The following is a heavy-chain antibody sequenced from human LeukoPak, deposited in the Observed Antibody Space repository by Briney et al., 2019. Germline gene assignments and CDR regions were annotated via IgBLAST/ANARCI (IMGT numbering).Heavy chain of an antibody. D-gene: IGHD6-6*01. CDR3: ARDPDSSSSYYYYGMDV. J-gene: IGHJ6*02. CDR1: GGSVSSDFYF. V-gene: IGHV4-61*01. CDR2: IYYSGDT. Sequence: SETLSLTCTVSGGSVSSDFYFWSWIRQPPGKGLEWIGDIYYSGDTTYNPSLKSRVTISIYTSKNQFSLKLSSVTAADTAVYYCARDPDSSSSYYYYGMDVWGQGTTVTVSS.